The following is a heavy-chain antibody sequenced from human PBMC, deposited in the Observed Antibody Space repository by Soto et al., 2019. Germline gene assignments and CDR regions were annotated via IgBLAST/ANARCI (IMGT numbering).Heavy chain of an antibody. D-gene: IGHD3-22*01. CDR3: ATLFFYDSSGYYYPFYF. V-gene: IGHV3-23*01. Sequence: GGSLRLSCAASGFTFSSYAMSWVRQAPGKGLEWVSAISGSGGSTYYGDSVKGRFTISRDNSKNTLYLQMNSLRAEDTVVYYCATLFFYDSSGYYYPFYFWGQGSLVPVSS. CDR2: ISGSGGST. J-gene: IGHJ1*01. CDR1: GFTFSSYA.